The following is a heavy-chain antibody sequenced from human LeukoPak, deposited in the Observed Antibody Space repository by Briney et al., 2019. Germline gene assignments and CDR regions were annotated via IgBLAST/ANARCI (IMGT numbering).Heavy chain of an antibody. D-gene: IGHD3-16*01. Sequence: SSETLSLTCTVSGGSISSYYWSWIRQPPGKGLEWIGIYYSGSTNYNPSLKSRVSISVDTSKNQFSLKLTSVTAADTAVYYCARPSGGWYFDLWGRGTLVTVSS. J-gene: IGHJ2*01. CDR2: IYYSGST. CDR1: GGSISSYY. CDR3: ARPSGGWYFDL. V-gene: IGHV4-59*01.